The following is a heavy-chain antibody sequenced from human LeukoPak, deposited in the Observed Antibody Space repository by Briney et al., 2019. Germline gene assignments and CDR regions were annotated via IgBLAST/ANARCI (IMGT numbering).Heavy chain of an antibody. D-gene: IGHD2-15*01. CDR1: GYTFTSYG. CDR2: ISAYNGNT. V-gene: IGHV1-18*01. J-gene: IGHJ4*02. CDR3: ARDLGYCSGGSCDVEGD. Sequence: ASVKVSCKASGYTFTSYGISWVRQAPGQGLEWMGWISAYNGNTNYAQKLQGRVTMTTDTSTSTAYMELRSLRSDDTAVYYCARDLGYCSGGSCDVEGDWGQGTLVTVSS.